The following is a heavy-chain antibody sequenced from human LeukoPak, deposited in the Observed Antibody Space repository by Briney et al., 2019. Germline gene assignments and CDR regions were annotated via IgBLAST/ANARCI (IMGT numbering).Heavy chain of an antibody. D-gene: IGHD6-13*01. V-gene: IGHV1-2*02. CDR1: GYTFSSYG. CDR3: ARADSSNWYWFDP. CDR2: INPNSGGT. J-gene: IGHJ5*02. Sequence: ASVKVSCKASGYTFSSYGISWVRQAPGQGLEWMGWINPNSGGTNYEQKFQGRVTMTRDTSMGTAYMELSSLRSDDTAVYYCARADSSNWYWFDPWGQGTLVTVSS.